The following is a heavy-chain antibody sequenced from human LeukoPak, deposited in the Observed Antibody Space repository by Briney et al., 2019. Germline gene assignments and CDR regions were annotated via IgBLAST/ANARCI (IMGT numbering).Heavy chain of an antibody. J-gene: IGHJ4*02. CDR2: IEDDGSKT. CDR3: GRAYTYGLGDY. V-gene: IGHV3-30*02. Sequence: TGGSLRLSCAASGFTFSTHAMHWVRQAPGKGLEWVAFIEDDGSKTYYTDSVKGRFTLSRDNSKSTLFLQMHSLRAEDTAVFYCGRAYTYGLGDYWGQGTLVTVSS. D-gene: IGHD5-18*01. CDR1: GFTFSTHA.